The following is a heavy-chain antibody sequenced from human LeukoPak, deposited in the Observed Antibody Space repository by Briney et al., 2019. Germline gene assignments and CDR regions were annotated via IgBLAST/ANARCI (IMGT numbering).Heavy chain of an antibody. CDR1: GGXISSLY. J-gene: IGHJ4*02. D-gene: IGHD6-6*01. CDR3: ARHRAYSSSSTFDY. Sequence: SETLSLTCSVSGGXISSLYCSWIRQPPGKGLEWIGHMYYTGSTNYNPSIKSRVTMFVDMSKNQFSLRLSSVTAADTAVYYCARHRAYSSSSTFDYWGQGTLVTVSS. V-gene: IGHV4-59*08. CDR2: MYYTGST.